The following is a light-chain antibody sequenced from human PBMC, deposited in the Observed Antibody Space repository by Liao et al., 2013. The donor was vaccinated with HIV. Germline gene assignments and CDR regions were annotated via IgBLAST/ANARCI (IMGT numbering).Light chain of an antibody. V-gene: IGLV3-21*04. CDR1: NIGSKS. CDR2: YNS. Sequence: SYDLTQPPSVSVAPGKTARITCGGNNIGSKSVHWYQQKPGQAPVLVIYYNSDRPPGIPERFSGSNSGNTATLTISRVEAGDEADYYCQVWDTNGHRVFGGGTKLTVL. CDR3: QVWDTNGHRV. J-gene: IGLJ3*02.